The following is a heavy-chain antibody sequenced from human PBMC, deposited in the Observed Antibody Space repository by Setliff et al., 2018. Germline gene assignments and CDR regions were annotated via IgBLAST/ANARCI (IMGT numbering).Heavy chain of an antibody. J-gene: IGHJ3*02. CDR2: INHSGST. V-gene: IGHV4-39*07. D-gene: IGHD5-12*01. Sequence: SETLSLTCTVSGGSISSSSYYWGWIRQPPGKGLEWIGEINHSGSTNYNPSLKSRVTISVDTSKNQFSLKLSSVTAADTAVYYCTRGPDGYTYQGSFDIWGQGTMVT. CDR3: TRGPDGYTYQGSFDI. CDR1: GGSISSSSYY.